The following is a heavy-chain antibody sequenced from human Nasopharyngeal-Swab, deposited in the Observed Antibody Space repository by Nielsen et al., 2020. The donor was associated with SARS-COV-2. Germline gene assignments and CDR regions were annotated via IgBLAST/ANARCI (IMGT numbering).Heavy chain of an antibody. CDR2: IKWNGGRT. D-gene: IGHD6-13*01. J-gene: IGHJ6*02. Sequence: GESLKISCAASGFTFDDYGMSWVRQIPGKGLEWVSGIKWNGGRTGYADSVKGRFTISRDNAKNSLYLQMNSLRAEDTALYYCAKDIYAAGSSGMDVWGQGTTVTVSS. V-gene: IGHV3-20*04. CDR3: AKDIYAAGSSGMDV. CDR1: GFTFDDYG.